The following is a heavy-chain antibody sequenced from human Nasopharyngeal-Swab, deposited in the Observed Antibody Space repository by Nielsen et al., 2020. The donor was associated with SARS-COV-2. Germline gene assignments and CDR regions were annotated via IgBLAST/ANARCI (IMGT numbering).Heavy chain of an antibody. J-gene: IGHJ6*02. CDR1: GGTNSSYY. D-gene: IGHD3-10*01. Sequence: SETLSLTCTVSGGTNSSYYWSWIRQPPGKGLEWSGYIYYSGSTNYNPSLKSRVTISVDTSKNQFSLKLSSVTAADTAVYYCARDRRRGSGEVIKVHGANYYYYGMDVWGQGTTVTVSS. CDR3: ARDRRRGSGEVIKVHGANYYYYGMDV. V-gene: IGHV4-59*01. CDR2: IYYSGST.